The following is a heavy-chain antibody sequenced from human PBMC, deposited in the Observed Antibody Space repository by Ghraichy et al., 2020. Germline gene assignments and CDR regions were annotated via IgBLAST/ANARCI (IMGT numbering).Heavy chain of an antibody. CDR2: IYYSGST. J-gene: IGHJ4*02. CDR1: GGSISSYY. D-gene: IGHD4-23*01. V-gene: IGHV4-59*01. Sequence: SETLSLTCTVSGGSISSYYWSWIRQPPGKGLEWIGYIYYSGSTNYNPSLKSRVTISVDTSKNQFSLKLSSMTAADTAVYYCARILRGGNLDYWGQGTLVTVSS. CDR3: ARILRGGNLDY.